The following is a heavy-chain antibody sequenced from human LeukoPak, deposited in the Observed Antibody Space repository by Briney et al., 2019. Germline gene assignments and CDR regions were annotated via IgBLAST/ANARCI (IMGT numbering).Heavy chain of an antibody. V-gene: IGHV3-15*01. Sequence: GGSLRLSCAASGFTSSNAWMSWVRQAPGKGLEWVGRIKSKTDGGTTDYAAPVKGRFTNSRDDSKNTLYLQMNSLKTEDTAVYYCTTDPPDYDILTGYVDYWGQGTLVTVSS. CDR2: IKSKTDGGTT. CDR3: TTDPPDYDILTGYVDY. D-gene: IGHD3-9*01. J-gene: IGHJ4*02. CDR1: GFTSSNAW.